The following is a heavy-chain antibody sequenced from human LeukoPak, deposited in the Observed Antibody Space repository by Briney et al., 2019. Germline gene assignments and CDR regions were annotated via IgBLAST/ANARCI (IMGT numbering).Heavy chain of an antibody. J-gene: IGHJ1*01. CDR3: ARVLRGYSGYDLGLIQH. Sequence: KPSETLSLTCTVSGDSISSYYWSWIRQPPGKGLEWIGYMYYSGSTSYNPSLKSRVTISADTSKNQFSLKLSSVTAADTAVYYCARVLRGYSGYDLGLIQHWGQGTLVTVSS. CDR1: GDSISSYY. CDR2: MYYSGST. D-gene: IGHD5-12*01. V-gene: IGHV4-59*01.